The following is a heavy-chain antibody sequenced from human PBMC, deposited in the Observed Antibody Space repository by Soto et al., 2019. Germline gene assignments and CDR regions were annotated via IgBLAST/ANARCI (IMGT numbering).Heavy chain of an antibody. V-gene: IGHV4-39*01. Sequence: SETLSLTCTVSGASISSGSYYWGWVRQPPGKGLEWIANVFSDGTTYYSPSLNSRVTISVDTSKNQFSLRLRSVTTADTAVYYCARLGECGSTGCYGYWGQGTLVTVS. J-gene: IGHJ4*02. CDR1: GASISSGSYY. CDR3: ARLGECGSTGCYGY. CDR2: VFSDGTT. D-gene: IGHD2-2*01.